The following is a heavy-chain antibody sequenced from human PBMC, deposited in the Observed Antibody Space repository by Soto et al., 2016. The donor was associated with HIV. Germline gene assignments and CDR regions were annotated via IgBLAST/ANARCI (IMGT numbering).Heavy chain of an antibody. CDR2: IDPNNGVP. Sequence: QVQLVQSGAEVKKPGAPVKVSCKASGYTFTAYHIHWVRQAPGQGLAWMGSIDPNNGVPTYAQKFQGRVTMTRDTSISTAYMELSTLTSDDTAIYYCASSLGWWAFHYWGQGTPVTVSS. D-gene: IGHD6-19*01. V-gene: IGHV1-2*02. CDR1: GYTFTAYH. J-gene: IGHJ4*02. CDR3: ASSLGWWAFHY.